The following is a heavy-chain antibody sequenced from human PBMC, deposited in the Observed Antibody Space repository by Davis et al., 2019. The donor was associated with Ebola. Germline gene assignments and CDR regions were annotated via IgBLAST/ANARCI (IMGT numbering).Heavy chain of an antibody. Sequence: SVKVSCKASGGTFSSYAISWVRQAPGQGLEWMGGIIPIFGTANYAQKFQGRVTITADKSTSTAYMELSSLRSEDTAVYYCARDGIPWLVRGYFDYWGQGTLVTVSS. V-gene: IGHV1-69*06. CDR1: GGTFSSYA. J-gene: IGHJ4*02. D-gene: IGHD6-19*01. CDR2: IIPIFGTA. CDR3: ARDGIPWLVRGYFDY.